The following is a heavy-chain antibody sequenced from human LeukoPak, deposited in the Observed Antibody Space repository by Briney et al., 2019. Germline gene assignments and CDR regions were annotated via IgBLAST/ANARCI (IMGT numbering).Heavy chain of an antibody. D-gene: IGHD6-6*01. CDR3: ARAYSSSSGVYFQH. CDR1: GYTFTSYG. CDR2: ISAYNGNT. V-gene: IGHV1-18*01. J-gene: IGHJ1*01. Sequence: ASVKVSCKASGYTFTSYGISWVRQAPGQGLEWMGWISAYNGNTNYAQKFQGRVTMTRDTSISTAYMELSRLRSDDTAVYYCARAYSSSSGVYFQHWGQGTLVTVSS.